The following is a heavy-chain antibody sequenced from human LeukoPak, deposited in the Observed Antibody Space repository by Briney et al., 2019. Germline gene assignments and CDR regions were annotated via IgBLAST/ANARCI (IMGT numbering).Heavy chain of an antibody. Sequence: PGRSLRLSCAASGFTFSSYAMHWVRQAPGKGLEWVAVISYDGSNKYYADSVKGRFTISRDNSKNTLYLQMNSLRAEDTAVYYCAREITDWGQGTLVTVSS. CDR3: AREITD. D-gene: IGHD1-14*01. V-gene: IGHV3-30-3*01. CDR1: GFTFSSYA. CDR2: ISYDGSNK. J-gene: IGHJ4*02.